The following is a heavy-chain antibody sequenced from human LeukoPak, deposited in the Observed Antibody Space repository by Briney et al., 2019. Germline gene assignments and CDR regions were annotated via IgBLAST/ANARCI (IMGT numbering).Heavy chain of an antibody. V-gene: IGHV3-11*04. D-gene: IGHD3-3*01. Sequence: GGSLRLSCVASGFTFSDYWMSWVRQAPGKGLEWVSYISSSGSTIYYADSVKGRFTISRDNAKNSLYLQMNSLRAEDTAVYYCARAVLSNYDFWSGSTENYFDYWGQGTLVTVSS. CDR2: ISSSGSTI. J-gene: IGHJ4*02. CDR1: GFTFSDYW. CDR3: ARAVLSNYDFWSGSTENYFDY.